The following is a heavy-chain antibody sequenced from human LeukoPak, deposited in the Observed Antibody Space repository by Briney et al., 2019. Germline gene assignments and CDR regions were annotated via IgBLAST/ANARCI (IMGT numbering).Heavy chain of an antibody. J-gene: IGHJ5*02. V-gene: IGHV3-49*04. CDR3: AKGGLQGWHDLDATLNWFDP. CDR2: IRSKADGGTT. Sequence: GGSLRLSCTASGFSFCDYAMTWVRQAPGKGLEWLGFIRSKADGGTTEYAASVEGRFTISRDDSKRIVYLQMNSLKTEDTAVYYCAKGGLQGWHDLDATLNWFDPWGQGTLVTVSS. CDR1: GFSFCDYA. D-gene: IGHD2-15*01.